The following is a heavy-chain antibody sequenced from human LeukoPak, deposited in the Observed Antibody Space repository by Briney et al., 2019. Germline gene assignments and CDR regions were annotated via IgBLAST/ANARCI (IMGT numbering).Heavy chain of an antibody. CDR3: ARHRGWGLDY. J-gene: IGHJ4*02. D-gene: IGHD3-10*01. CDR1: GGSFSGYY. Sequence: PSETLSLTCAVYGGSFSGYYWSWIRQPPGKGLEWIGYIYYSGSTNYNPSLKSRVTISVDTSKNQFSLKLSSVTAADTAVYYCARHRGWGLDYWGQGTLVTVSS. V-gene: IGHV4-59*08. CDR2: IYYSGST.